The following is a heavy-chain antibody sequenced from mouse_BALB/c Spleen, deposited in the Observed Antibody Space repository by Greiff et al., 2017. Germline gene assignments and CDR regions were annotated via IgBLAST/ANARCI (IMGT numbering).Heavy chain of an antibody. J-gene: IGHJ4*01. CDR1: GYTFTSYW. CDR3: ARGLLRRYAMDY. V-gene: IGHV1-7*01. CDR2: INPSTGYT. Sequence: QVQLQQSGAELAKPGASVKMSCKASGYTFTSYWMHWVKQRPGQGLEWIGYINPSTGYTEYNQTFKDKATLTADKSSSTAYMQLSSLTSEDSAVYDCARGLLRRYAMDYWGQGTSVTVSS. D-gene: IGHD1-2*01.